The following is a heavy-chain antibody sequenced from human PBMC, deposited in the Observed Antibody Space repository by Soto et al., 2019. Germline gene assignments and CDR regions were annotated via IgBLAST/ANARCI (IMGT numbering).Heavy chain of an antibody. D-gene: IGHD3-22*01. Sequence: QVQLQESGPGLVKPSQTLSLTCTVSGGSISSGDYYWSWIRQPPGKGLEWIGYIYYSGSTYYNPSLKSRVTISVDTSKNQFSLKLSSVTAADTAVYYCARGEIYYDSSGYYKSDAFDIWGQGTMVTVSS. CDR2: IYYSGST. CDR1: GGSISSGDYY. V-gene: IGHV4-30-4*01. CDR3: ARGEIYYDSSGYYKSDAFDI. J-gene: IGHJ3*02.